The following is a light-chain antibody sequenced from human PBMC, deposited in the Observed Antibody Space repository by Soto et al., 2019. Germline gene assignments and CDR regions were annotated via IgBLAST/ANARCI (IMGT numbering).Light chain of an antibody. V-gene: IGLV2-14*01. CDR3: SSYTSSSNYV. CDR2: EVS. CDR1: SSDVGGYNY. Sequence: QSVLTQPPSASGSPGQSVTISCTGTSSDVGGYNYVSWYQQHPGKAPKLMIYEVSNRPSGVSNRLSGSKSGNTASLTISGLQAEDEADYYCSSYTSSSNYVFGNGTKVTVL. J-gene: IGLJ1*01.